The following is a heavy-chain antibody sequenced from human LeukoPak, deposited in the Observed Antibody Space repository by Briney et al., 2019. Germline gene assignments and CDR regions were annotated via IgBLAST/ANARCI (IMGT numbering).Heavy chain of an antibody. Sequence: PGGSLRLSCAAPGFSFISYGMRWVRQAPGKGLEWVSGINWNGGSTGYADSVKGRFTISRDNAKNSLYLQMNSLRAEDTALYYCARSQIVVVPAARELELPDYWGQGTLVTVSS. CDR2: INWNGGST. D-gene: IGHD2-2*01. J-gene: IGHJ4*02. V-gene: IGHV3-20*04. CDR3: ARSQIVVVPAARELELPDY. CDR1: GFSFISYG.